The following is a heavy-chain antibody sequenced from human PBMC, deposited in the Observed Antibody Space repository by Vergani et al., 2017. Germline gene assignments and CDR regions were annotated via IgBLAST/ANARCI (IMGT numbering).Heavy chain of an antibody. CDR2: INHSGST. CDR1: GVSFSGYY. V-gene: IGHV4-34*01. CDR3: ARGVKYDY. Sequence: QVQLQQWGAGLLKPSETLSLTCAVYGVSFSGYYWSWIRQPPGKGLEWIGEINHSGSTNYNPSLKSRVTISVDTSKNQFSLKLSSVTAADTAVYYCARGVKYDYWGQGTLVTVSS. J-gene: IGHJ4*02.